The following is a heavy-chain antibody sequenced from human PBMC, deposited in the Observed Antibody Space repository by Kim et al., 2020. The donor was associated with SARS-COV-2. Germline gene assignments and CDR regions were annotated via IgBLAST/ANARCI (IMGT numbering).Heavy chain of an antibody. Sequence: GGSLRLSCAASGFTFADSVMHWVRQVPGKGLEWVALVSGDGGTTSYADSVKGRFTISRDNSKASRYLQMNSLRADDTAFYYCSKASGWLPRYWGQGTLVTVSS. D-gene: IGHD6-19*01. CDR3: SKASGWLPRY. CDR1: GFTFADSV. CDR2: VSGDGGTT. J-gene: IGHJ4*02. V-gene: IGHV3-43*02.